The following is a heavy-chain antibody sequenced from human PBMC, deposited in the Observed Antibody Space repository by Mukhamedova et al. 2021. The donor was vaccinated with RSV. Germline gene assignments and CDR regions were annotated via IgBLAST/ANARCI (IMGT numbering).Heavy chain of an antibody. Sequence: GMSWVRQAPGKGLEWVSGISGSGENIFYADSVKGRLTISRDNSINILYLQMNSLRGEDTAVYYCANVPFCTSATCYGPDGLNIWGQG. CDR1: G. V-gene: IGHV3-23*01. D-gene: IGHD2-2*01. J-gene: IGHJ3*02. CDR3: ANVPFCTSATCYGPDGLNI. CDR2: ISGSGENI.